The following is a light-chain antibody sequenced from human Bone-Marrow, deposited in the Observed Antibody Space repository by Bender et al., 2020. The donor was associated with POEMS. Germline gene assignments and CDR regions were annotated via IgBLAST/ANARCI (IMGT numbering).Light chain of an antibody. CDR3: QAWDSSTAV. CDR2: DGN. CDR1: NIGSKT. J-gene: IGLJ1*01. V-gene: IGLV3-21*02. Sequence: SYVLTQPPSVSVAPGQTARITCGGNNIGSKTVHWYQQKAGQAPVLVVYDGNDRPSGIPERFSGSNSGNTATLTISGTQAMDEADYYCQAWDSSTAVFGTGTKVTVL.